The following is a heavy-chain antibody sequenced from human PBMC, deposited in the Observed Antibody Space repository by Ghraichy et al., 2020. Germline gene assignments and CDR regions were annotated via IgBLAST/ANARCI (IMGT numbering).Heavy chain of an antibody. Sequence: SETLSLTCTVSGGSISSYYWSWIRQPAGKGLEWIGRIYTSGSTNYNPSLKSRVTMSVDTSKNQFSLKLSSVTAADTAVYYCARGHSYGNYYDSSGYSLDYWGQGTLLSVSS. D-gene: IGHD3-22*01. CDR2: IYTSGST. CDR3: ARGHSYGNYYDSSGYSLDY. V-gene: IGHV4-4*07. CDR1: GGSISSYY. J-gene: IGHJ4*02.